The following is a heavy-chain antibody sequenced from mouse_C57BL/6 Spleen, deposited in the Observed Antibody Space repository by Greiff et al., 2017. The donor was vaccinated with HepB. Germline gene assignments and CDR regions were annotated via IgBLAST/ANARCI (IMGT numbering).Heavy chain of an antibody. V-gene: IGHV5-16*01. CDR3: ARHYSNYVWAMDY. D-gene: IGHD2-5*01. CDR2: INYDGSST. Sequence: DVHLVESEGGLVQPGSSMKLSCTASGFTFSDYYMAWVRQVPEKGLEWVANINYDGSSTYYLDSLKSRFIISRNNAKNILYLQMSSLKSEDTATYYCARHYSNYVWAMDYWGQGTSVTVSS. CDR1: GFTFSDYY. J-gene: IGHJ4*01.